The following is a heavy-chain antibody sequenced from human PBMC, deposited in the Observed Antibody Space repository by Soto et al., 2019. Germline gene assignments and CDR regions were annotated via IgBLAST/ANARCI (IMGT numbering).Heavy chain of an antibody. V-gene: IGHV3-30*03. CDR2: ISDDGVSK. J-gene: IGHJ4*01. CDR1: GFTFSNYG. Sequence: GGSLRLSCAASGFTFSNYGMHWVRQAPGKGLEWVAAISDDGVSKYYADSVQGRFTISRDNSESAVFLQMNSLRPDDTALYFCARAYYFGSGTSYTLYYWGHGTQVTVSS. D-gene: IGHD3-10*01. CDR3: ARAYYFGSGTSYTLYY.